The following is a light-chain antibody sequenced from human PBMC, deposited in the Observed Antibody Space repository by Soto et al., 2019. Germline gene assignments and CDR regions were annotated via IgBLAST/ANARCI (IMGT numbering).Light chain of an antibody. CDR1: SSDVGGYNY. Sequence: QSVLTQPPSASGSPGQSVAISCTGTSSDVGGYNYVSWYQHHPGKAPKLMIYEVSRRPSGVSDRFSGSKSGNTASLTVSGLQAEDEAAYYCSSYSGSSNWVFGGGTKLTVL. CDR2: EVS. CDR3: SSYSGSSNWV. V-gene: IGLV2-8*01. J-gene: IGLJ3*02.